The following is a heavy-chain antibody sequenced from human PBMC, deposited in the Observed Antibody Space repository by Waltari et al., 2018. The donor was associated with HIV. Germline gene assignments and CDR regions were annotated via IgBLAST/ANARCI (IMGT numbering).Heavy chain of an antibody. CDR2: IWHEANKQ. CDR3: ARDSLAFSRGTEELDY. CDR1: GFTFSRYA. D-gene: IGHD2-2*01. J-gene: IGHJ4*02. V-gene: IGHV3-33*01. Sequence: QVQLVESGGGVVQPGKSLRLSCAASGFTFSRYAMHWVRQAPGKGRVWEAVIWHEANKQYYADSVQGRFTISRDNSKNTLYLKMNSLIAEDTALYYCARDSLAFSRGTEELDYWGQGTLVTVSS.